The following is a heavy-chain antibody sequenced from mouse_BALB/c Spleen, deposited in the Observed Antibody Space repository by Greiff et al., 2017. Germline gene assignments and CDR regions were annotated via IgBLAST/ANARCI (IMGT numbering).Heavy chain of an antibody. V-gene: IGHV2-9*02. D-gene: IGHD1-1*01. J-gene: IGHJ3*01. Sequence: VHLVESGPGLVAPSQSLSITCTVSGFSLTSYGVHWVRQPPGKGLEWLGVIWAGGSTNYNSALMSRLSISKDNSKSQVFLKMNSLQTDDTAMNYCARLNYYGSSYPAYWGQGTLVTVSA. CDR2: IWAGGST. CDR1: GFSLTSYG. CDR3: ARLNYYGSSYPAY.